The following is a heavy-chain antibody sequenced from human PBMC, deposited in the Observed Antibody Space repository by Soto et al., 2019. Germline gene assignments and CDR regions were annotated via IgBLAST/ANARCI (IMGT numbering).Heavy chain of an antibody. J-gene: IGHJ4*02. CDR1: GFTFDDYA. CDR2: ISWNSDII. Sequence: GGSLRLSCAASGFTFDDYAMHWVRQAPGKGLEWVSGISWNSDIIDYADTEKGRFTISRDNAKNYLYLQMNSLRAEVTSFYYCAKGYSYGVLEPLGYWGQGTLVTVSS. D-gene: IGHD5-18*01. CDR3: AKGYSYGVLEPLGY. V-gene: IGHV3-9*01.